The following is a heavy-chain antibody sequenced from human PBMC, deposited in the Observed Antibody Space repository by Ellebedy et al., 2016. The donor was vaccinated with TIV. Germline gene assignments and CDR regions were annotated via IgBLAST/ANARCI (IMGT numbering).Heavy chain of an antibody. Sequence: SETLSLTXTVSSGSVSSGDYYWTWIRQSPGEGLEWIGEINHSGNTNYNPSLRSRVTISIDMSKNQFSLKLTSVTAADTAVYYCARAWGDNGDPSIDYWGQGALVTVSS. CDR2: INHSGNT. CDR3: ARAWGDNGDPSIDY. CDR1: SGSVSSGDYY. V-gene: IGHV4-61*08. D-gene: IGHD4-17*01. J-gene: IGHJ4*02.